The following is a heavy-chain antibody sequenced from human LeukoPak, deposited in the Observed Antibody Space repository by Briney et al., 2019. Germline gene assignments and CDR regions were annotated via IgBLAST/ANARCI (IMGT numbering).Heavy chain of an antibody. V-gene: IGHV4-39*01. CDR2: IYYSGST. J-gene: IGHJ4*02. CDR1: GGSIRSSSYY. CDR3: ARQGGDNGYYYFDH. D-gene: IGHD4-17*01. Sequence: SETLSLTCTVSGGSIRSSSYYWGWIRQPPGKGLEWIGSIYYSGSTYYIPSLKSRATISVDTSKNQFSLKLTSVTAADTALYYCARQGGDNGYYYFDHWGQGTLVTVSS.